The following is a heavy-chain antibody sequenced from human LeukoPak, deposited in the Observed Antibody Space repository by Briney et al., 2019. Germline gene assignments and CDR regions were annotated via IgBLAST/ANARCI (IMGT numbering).Heavy chain of an antibody. D-gene: IGHD2-2*01. CDR3: ARDFHCSSTSCYSLGAFDI. CDR1: GFTFNEYY. CDR2: ISSSGSTI. V-gene: IGHV3-11*01. J-gene: IGHJ3*02. Sequence: GSLRLSCAASGFTFNEYYMRWIRQAPGKGLEWVSYISSSGSTIYYADSVKGRFTISRDNAKNSLYLQMNSLRAEDTAVYYCARDFHCSSTSCYSLGAFDIWGQGTMVTVSS.